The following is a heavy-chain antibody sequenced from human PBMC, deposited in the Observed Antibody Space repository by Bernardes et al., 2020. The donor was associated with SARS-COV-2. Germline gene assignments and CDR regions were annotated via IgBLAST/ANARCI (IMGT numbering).Heavy chain of an antibody. CDR2: IWYDGSNK. D-gene: IGHD5-12*01. CDR1: GFTFINYG. CDR3: VRDDLGYGSDAFDI. V-gene: IGHV3-33*01. J-gene: IGHJ3*02. Sequence: GGSLRLCCAASGFTFINYGMHWVRQAPGKGLAWVAVIWYDGSNKYYADSVKGRFTISRDNSKTTVYLQMNSLRAEDTGVYYCVRDDLGYGSDAFDIWGQGTVVTVSS.